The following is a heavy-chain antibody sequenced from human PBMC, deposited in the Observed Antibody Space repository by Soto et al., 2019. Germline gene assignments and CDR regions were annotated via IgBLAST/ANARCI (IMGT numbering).Heavy chain of an antibody. D-gene: IGHD6-13*01. V-gene: IGHV3-23*01. CDR2: ISAST. CDR1: GFTVSSYA. Sequence: EMQLLESGGGLVQAGGSLRLSCAASGFTVSSYALNWVRQAPGKGLEWVSGISASTYYADSVKGRFTISRDTSKNTLYLQMIGLRAEDTDIYFCAIRMYSSRWYYLDYWGQGTLVTVSS. J-gene: IGHJ4*02. CDR3: AIRMYSSRWYYLDY.